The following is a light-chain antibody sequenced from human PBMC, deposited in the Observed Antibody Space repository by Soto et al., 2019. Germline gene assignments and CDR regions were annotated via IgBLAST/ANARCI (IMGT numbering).Light chain of an antibody. CDR1: SRDVGCYNY. CDR2: DVS. V-gene: IGLV2-14*01. CDR3: SSYTSSSTLAVV. Sequence: QSALTQPASVSGSPGQSITISCTGTSRDVGCYNYVSWDQQHPGNAPNLMIYDVSNRPSGVSNRFSGSKSGNTASLTISGLQAEDEADYYCSSYTSSSTLAVVFGGGTKLTVL. J-gene: IGLJ2*01.